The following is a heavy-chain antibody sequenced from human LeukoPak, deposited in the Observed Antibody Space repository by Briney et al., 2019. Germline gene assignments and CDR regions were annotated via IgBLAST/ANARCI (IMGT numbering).Heavy chain of an antibody. CDR1: GASISSGGYY. CDR2: IYHSGST. J-gene: IGHJ4*02. Sequence: PSETLSLTCTVSGASISSGGYYWSWIRQPPGKGLEWIGYIYHSGSTYYNPSLKSRVTISVDRSKNQFSLKLSSVTAADTAVYYCAREDSSGRHDYWGQGTLVTVSS. V-gene: IGHV4-30-2*01. CDR3: AREDSSGRHDY. D-gene: IGHD3-22*01.